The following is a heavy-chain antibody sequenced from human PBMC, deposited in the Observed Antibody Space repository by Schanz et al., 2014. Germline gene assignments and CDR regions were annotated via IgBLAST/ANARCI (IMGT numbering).Heavy chain of an antibody. Sequence: QVQLVESGGGVVQPGRSLRLSCAVSGFTFSSYGMHWVRQAPGKGLEWVALISYDGSNKHYADSVKGRFTISRDNAKNSLYLQMNSLTADDTAVYYCAKYGTGKGVSFEYWGQGTLVTVSS. D-gene: IGHD1-26*01. J-gene: IGHJ4*02. CDR3: AKYGTGKGVSFEY. CDR1: GFTFSSYG. CDR2: ISYDGSNK. V-gene: IGHV3-30*18.